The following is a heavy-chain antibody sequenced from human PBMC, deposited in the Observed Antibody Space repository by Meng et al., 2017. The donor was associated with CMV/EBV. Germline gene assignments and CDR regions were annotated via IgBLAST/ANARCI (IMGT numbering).Heavy chain of an antibody. Sequence: GSLRLSCTVSGGSVSSGSYYWSWIRQPPGKGLEWIGYIYYSGSTNYNPSLKSRVTISVDTSKNQFSLKLSSVTAADTAVYYCARTPSTVLDYYYYYGMDVWGQGTTVTVSS. J-gene: IGHJ6*02. CDR3: ARTPSTVLDYYYYYGMDV. V-gene: IGHV4-61*01. CDR1: GGSVSSGSYY. D-gene: IGHD3/OR15-3a*01. CDR2: IYYSGST.